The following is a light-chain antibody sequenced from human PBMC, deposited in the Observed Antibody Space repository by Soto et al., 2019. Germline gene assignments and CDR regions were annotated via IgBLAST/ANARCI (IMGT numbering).Light chain of an antibody. CDR2: DVS. Sequence: QSALTQPASVSGSPGQSITISCTGTSSDVGGYNYVSWYQQHPGKAPKLMIYDVSNRPSGVSNRFSGSKSGNTASLTIPGLQAEDEADYYYTSYTSRSTLCVFGTGTKLTVL. CDR1: SSDVGGYNY. V-gene: IGLV2-14*01. CDR3: TSYTSRSTLCV. J-gene: IGLJ1*01.